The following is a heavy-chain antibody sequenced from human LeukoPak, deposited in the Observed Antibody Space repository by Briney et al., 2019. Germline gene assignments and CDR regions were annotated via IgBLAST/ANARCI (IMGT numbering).Heavy chain of an antibody. Sequence: PGGSLRPSCAASGFTFSSYVMHWVRQAPGKGLEWVAFIRYDGSNKYYADSVKGRFTISRDNSKNTLYLQMNSLRAEDTAVYYCAKDPYSSGWYFDYWGQGTLVTVSS. CDR1: GFTFSSYV. V-gene: IGHV3-30*02. J-gene: IGHJ4*02. D-gene: IGHD6-19*01. CDR3: AKDPYSSGWYFDY. CDR2: IRYDGSNK.